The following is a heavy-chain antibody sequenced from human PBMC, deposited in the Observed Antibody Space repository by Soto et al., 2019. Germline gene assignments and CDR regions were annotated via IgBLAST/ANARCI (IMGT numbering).Heavy chain of an antibody. CDR1: GFSHRYRGVC. CDR3: GRIVGYCISTTCYDDFDS. V-gene: IGHV2-70*11. J-gene: IGHJ4*02. CDR2: IDWDGDK. Sequence: GFSHRYRGVCVTWIRQPPGKALEWLARIDWDGDKYYTTSLKTRLTISKDTSKNQVVLTMTNVDPVDTATYYCGRIVGYCISTTCYDDFDSWGQGTLVTAPQ. D-gene: IGHD2-2*01.